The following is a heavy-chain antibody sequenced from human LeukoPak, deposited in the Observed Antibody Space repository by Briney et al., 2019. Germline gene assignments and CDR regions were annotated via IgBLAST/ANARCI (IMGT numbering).Heavy chain of an antibody. CDR1: GGSISRSIHY. J-gene: IGHJ3*02. Sequence: SQRLSLTRTLYGGSISRSIHYSGCGRDPPGEGLEWIVSVSIRGSPHYTPSLKSRVTISVDTSKKQFSLKLTSVTAADTAVYYCARDQGNVDSSGWYFLGNAFDIWGHGTMVTVSS. V-gene: IGHV4-39*07. D-gene: IGHD6-19*01. CDR2: VSIRGSP. CDR3: ARDQGNVDSSGWYFLGNAFDI.